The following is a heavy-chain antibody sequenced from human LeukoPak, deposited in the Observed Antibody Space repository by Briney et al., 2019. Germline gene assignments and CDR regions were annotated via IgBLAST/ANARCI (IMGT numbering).Heavy chain of an antibody. J-gene: IGHJ4*02. D-gene: IGHD4-17*01. CDR2: IKQGGNEK. CDR3: ARGPNYGDRVDYFDY. CDR1: GFIFRNHW. V-gene: IGHV3-7*01. Sequence: GGSLRLSCAASGFIFRNHWMSWVRQVPGRGLEWVAHIKQGGNEKHYVDSVEGRFTLSRDDSKNSLYLRMNSLRVDDSAVYYCARGPNYGDRVDYFDYWGQGTLVTVSS.